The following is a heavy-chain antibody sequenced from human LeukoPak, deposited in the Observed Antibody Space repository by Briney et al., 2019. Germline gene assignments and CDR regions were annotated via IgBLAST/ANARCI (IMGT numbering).Heavy chain of an antibody. D-gene: IGHD3-22*01. CDR3: AREGVVVGMEGFDY. CDR2: INLDGSEE. V-gene: IGHV3-7*01. Sequence: GGSPRLSCAAPGFTFSSHWMSWVRQAPGKGLEWVANINLDGSEEYYVDSVKGRFTISRDNAKNSLYLQMNSLRAEDTAVYFCAREGVVVGMEGFDYWGQGTLVTVSS. J-gene: IGHJ4*02. CDR1: GFTFSSHW.